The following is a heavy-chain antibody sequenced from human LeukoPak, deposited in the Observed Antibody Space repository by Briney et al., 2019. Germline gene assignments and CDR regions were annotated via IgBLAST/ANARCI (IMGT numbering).Heavy chain of an antibody. CDR3: ARVQLPPVWFDY. V-gene: IGHV3-7*01. Sequence: PGGSLRLSCAASGFTFSSYAMSWVRQAPGKGLEWAANIKQDGSEKYYVDSVKGRFTISRDNAKNSLYLQMNSLRAEDTAVYYCARVQLPPVWFDYWGQGTLVTVSS. D-gene: IGHD2-2*01. CDR2: IKQDGSEK. J-gene: IGHJ4*02. CDR1: GFTFSSYA.